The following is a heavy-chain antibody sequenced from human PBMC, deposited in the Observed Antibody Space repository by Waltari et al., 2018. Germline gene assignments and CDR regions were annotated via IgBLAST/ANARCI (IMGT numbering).Heavy chain of an antibody. CDR2: NYYSGST. J-gene: IGHJ5*02. CDR3: ARYETKYRYSSSWVENWFDP. V-gene: IGHV4-39*01. D-gene: IGHD6-13*01. CDR1: GGSISSSSYY. Sequence: QLQLQESGPGLVKPSETLSLTCTVSGGSISSSSYYWGWIRQPPGKGLEWIGSNYYSGSTYYTPSLKSRVTKSVDTSKNQFSLKLSSVTAADTAVYYCARYETKYRYSSSWVENWFDPWGQGTLVTVSS.